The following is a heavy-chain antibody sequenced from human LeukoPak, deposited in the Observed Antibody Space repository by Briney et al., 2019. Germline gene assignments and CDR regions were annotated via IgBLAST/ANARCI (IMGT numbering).Heavy chain of an antibody. D-gene: IGHD6-13*01. Sequence: ASVKVSCKASGYTFTDHYIHWVRQAPGQGLEWMGWLNPSDNGVNYAQKFKGRVAMTRDTSISTAYVEVTRLTSDDTAVYYCTTNAAALDYWGQGTLVTVSS. CDR3: TTNAAALDY. V-gene: IGHV1-2*02. CDR2: LNPSDNGV. CDR1: GYTFTDHY. J-gene: IGHJ4*02.